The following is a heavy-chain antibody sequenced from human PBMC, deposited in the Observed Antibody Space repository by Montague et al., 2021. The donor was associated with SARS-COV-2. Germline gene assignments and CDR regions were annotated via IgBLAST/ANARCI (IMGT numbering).Heavy chain of an antibody. D-gene: IGHD2-15*01. CDR2: ISHSGST. CDR1: GGSFSGYY. J-gene: IGHJ6*02. V-gene: IGHV4-34*01. CDR3: ARVSGCGGGSCYSEWDPNYPCGMDA. Sequence: SETLSLTCAVYGGSFSGYYRIWIRQPPGKGLEWIGEISHSGSTNSNPSLTIRISLSVDPSKTKFSLTLSSVTAADTAVYYCARVSGCGGGSCYSEWDPNYPCGMDAWGQGTTVTVSS.